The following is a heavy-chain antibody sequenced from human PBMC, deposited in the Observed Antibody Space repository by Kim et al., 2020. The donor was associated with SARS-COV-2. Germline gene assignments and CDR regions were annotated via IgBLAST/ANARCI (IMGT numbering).Heavy chain of an antibody. CDR3: ARETMVRGVITPYYYYGMDV. CDR2: IYTSGST. D-gene: IGHD3-10*01. V-gene: IGHV4-61*02. Sequence: SETLSLTCTVSGGSISSGSYYWSWIRQPAGKGLEWIGRIYTSGSTNYNPSLKSRVTISVDTSKNQFSLKLSSVTAADTAVYYCARETMVRGVITPYYYYGMDVWGQGTTVTVSS. CDR1: GGSISSGSYY. J-gene: IGHJ6*02.